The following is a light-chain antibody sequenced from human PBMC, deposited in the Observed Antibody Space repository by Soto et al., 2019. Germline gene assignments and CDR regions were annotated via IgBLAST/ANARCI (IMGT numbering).Light chain of an antibody. V-gene: IGKV1-9*01. Sequence: DIQLTQSPSFLSASVGDRFTITCRASQGISSYLAWYQQKPGKAPKLLIYAASTLQSGVPSRFSGSGSGTEFTLTISSLQPEDFATYYCQQLNSYLETFGPGTKVDIK. CDR3: QQLNSYLET. J-gene: IGKJ3*01. CDR2: AAS. CDR1: QGISSY.